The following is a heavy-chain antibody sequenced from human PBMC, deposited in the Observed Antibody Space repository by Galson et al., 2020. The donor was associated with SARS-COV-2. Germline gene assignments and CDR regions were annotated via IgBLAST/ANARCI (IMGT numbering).Heavy chain of an antibody. Sequence: GGSLRLSCAASGFTFSSYEMNWVRQAPGKGLEWVSYISSSGSTIYYADSVKGRFTISRDNAKNSLYLQMNSLRAEDTAVYYCARERFDWPSNWFDPWGQGTLVTVSS. CDR1: GFTFSSYE. J-gene: IGHJ5*02. V-gene: IGHV3-48*03. CDR3: ARERFDWPSNWFDP. CDR2: ISSSGSTI. D-gene: IGHD3-9*01.